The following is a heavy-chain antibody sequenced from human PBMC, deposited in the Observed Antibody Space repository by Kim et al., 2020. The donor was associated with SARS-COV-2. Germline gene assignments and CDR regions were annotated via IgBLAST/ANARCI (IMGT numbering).Heavy chain of an antibody. CDR2: IWYDGSNK. J-gene: IGHJ3*02. V-gene: IGHV3-33*01. Sequence: GGSLRLSCAASGFTFSSYGMHWVRQAPGKGLEWVAVIWYDGSNKYYADSVKGRFTISRDNSKNTLYLQMNSLRAEDTAVYYCAREGEQWLDSLDAFDIWGQGTMVTVSS. D-gene: IGHD6-19*01. CDR1: GFTFSSYG. CDR3: AREGEQWLDSLDAFDI.